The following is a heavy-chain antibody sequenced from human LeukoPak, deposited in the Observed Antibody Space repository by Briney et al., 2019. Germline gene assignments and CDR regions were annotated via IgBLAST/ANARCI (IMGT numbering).Heavy chain of an antibody. V-gene: IGHV1-18*01. J-gene: IGHJ4*02. CDR3: ARGSTSAADDY. D-gene: IGHD6-13*01. CDR1: GYTFTSYG. Sequence: GASVKVSCKASGYTFTSYGISWVGQAPGQGLEWMGWISAYNGNTNYAQKLQGRVTMTKGTSTSTAYMELRSLSSDDTAVYYCARGSTSAADDYWGQGTLVTVSS. CDR2: ISAYNGNT.